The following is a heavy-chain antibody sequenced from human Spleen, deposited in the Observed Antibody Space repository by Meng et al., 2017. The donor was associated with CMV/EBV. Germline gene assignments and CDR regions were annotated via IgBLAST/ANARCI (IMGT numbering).Heavy chain of an antibody. CDR1: GFSFSTYW. Sequence: GESLKISCAASGFSFSTYWMSWVRQAPGKGLEWVANIIQDGGDKYYVDSVKGRFTISRDNAKNSLYLQMNSLRAEDTALYYCARDYGTGWSNGMDVWGQGTTVTVSS. V-gene: IGHV3-7*03. D-gene: IGHD6-19*01. CDR3: ARDYGTGWSNGMDV. J-gene: IGHJ6*02. CDR2: IIQDGGDK.